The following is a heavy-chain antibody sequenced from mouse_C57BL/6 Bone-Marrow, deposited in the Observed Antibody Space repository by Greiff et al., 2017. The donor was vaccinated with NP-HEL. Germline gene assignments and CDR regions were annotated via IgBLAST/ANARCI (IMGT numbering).Heavy chain of an antibody. J-gene: IGHJ2*01. Sequence: VQLKESGGDLVKPGGSLKLSCAASGFTFSSYGMSWVRQTPDKRLEWVATISSGGSYTYYPDSVKGRFTISRDNAKNTLYLQMSSLKSEDTAMYYCARGYGNYNYWGQGTTLTVSS. CDR2: ISSGGSYT. CDR3: ARGYGNYNY. CDR1: GFTFSSYG. D-gene: IGHD2-1*01. V-gene: IGHV5-6*01.